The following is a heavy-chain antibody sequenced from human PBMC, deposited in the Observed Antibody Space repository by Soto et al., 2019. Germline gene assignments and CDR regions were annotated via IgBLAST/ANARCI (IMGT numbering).Heavy chain of an antibody. CDR1: GGTFSGHA. CDR3: ARGPNWGYRFDS. D-gene: IGHD7-27*01. Sequence: QVQLVQSGAEVKKPGSSVKVSCEASGGTFSGHAISWVRQAPGQGPEWMGGLIPLFGTTQHAQNFQDRLTITADKSTSTADMELTSLRFDDTAIYYCARGPNWGYRFDSWGQGTLVTVSS. J-gene: IGHJ4*02. CDR2: LIPLFGTT. V-gene: IGHV1-69*06.